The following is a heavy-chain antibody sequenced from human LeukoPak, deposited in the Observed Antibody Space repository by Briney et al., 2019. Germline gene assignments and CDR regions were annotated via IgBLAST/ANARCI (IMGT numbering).Heavy chain of an antibody. CDR2: ISGSGGST. Sequence: GGSLRLSCAASGFTFISYAMSWVRQAPGKGLEWVSAISGSGGSTYYADSVKGRFTISRDNSKNTLYLQMNSLRAEDTAVYYCAKDEEVVVGYYYYGMDVWGQGTTVTVSS. D-gene: IGHD2-15*01. CDR1: GFTFISYA. CDR3: AKDEEVVVGYYYYGMDV. V-gene: IGHV3-23*01. J-gene: IGHJ6*02.